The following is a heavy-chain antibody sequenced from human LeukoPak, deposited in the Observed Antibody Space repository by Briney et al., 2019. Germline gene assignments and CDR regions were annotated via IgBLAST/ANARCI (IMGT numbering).Heavy chain of an antibody. V-gene: IGHV1-24*01. CDR1: GYTLTELS. Sequence: ASVKVSCKVSGYTLTELSMHWVRQAPGKGLEWMGGFDPEDGETIYAQKFQGRVTMTEDTSTDTAYMELSSLRSEDTAVYYCAREAQYYYDSSGYYDYWGQGTLVTVSS. CDR2: FDPEDGET. CDR3: AREAQYYYDSSGYYDY. J-gene: IGHJ4*02. D-gene: IGHD3-22*01.